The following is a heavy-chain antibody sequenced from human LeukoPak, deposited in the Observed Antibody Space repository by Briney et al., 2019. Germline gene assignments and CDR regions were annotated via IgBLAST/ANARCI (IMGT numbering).Heavy chain of an antibody. V-gene: IGHV3-23*01. Sequence: GGSLRLSCAASGFTFSRYAMSWVRQAPGKGLEWVSAISGSGGSTYYADSVKGRFTISRDNSKNTLYLQMNSLRAEDTAVYYCVNEDFGGNFDYWGQGTLVTVSS. J-gene: IGHJ4*02. CDR3: VNEDFGGNFDY. CDR1: GFTFSRYA. CDR2: ISGSGGST. D-gene: IGHD4-23*01.